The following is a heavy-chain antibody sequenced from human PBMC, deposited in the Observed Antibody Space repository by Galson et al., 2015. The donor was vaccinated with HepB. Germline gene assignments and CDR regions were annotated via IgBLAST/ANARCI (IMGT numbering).Heavy chain of an antibody. CDR1: GFAFSSDW. CDR2: VNNDGYST. D-gene: IGHD2-8*02. Sequence: SLRLSCAASGFAFSSDWMHWVRQVPGKGLVWVSRVNNDGYSTNYADSVKGRFTISRDNAKNTLYLQMNSLRVEDTAVYYCVRSGALADGMNVWGQGTTVTVSS. J-gene: IGHJ6*02. CDR3: VRSGALADGMNV. V-gene: IGHV3-74*01.